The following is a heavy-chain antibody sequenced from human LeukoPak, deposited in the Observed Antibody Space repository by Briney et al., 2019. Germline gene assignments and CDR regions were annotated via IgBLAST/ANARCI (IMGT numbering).Heavy chain of an antibody. CDR2: ISSSGSTI. CDR1: GFTFSDYY. Sequence: SGGSLRLSCAASGFTFSDYYMSWIRQAPGKGLEWVSYISSSGSTIYYADSVKGRFTISRDNAKNSLYLQMNSLRAEDTAVYYCASCYDSSGYTWAFDIWGQGTMVTVSS. J-gene: IGHJ3*02. D-gene: IGHD3-22*01. CDR3: ASCYDSSGYTWAFDI. V-gene: IGHV3-11*04.